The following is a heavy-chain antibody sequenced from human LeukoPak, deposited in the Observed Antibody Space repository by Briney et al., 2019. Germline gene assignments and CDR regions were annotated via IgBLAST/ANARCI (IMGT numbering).Heavy chain of an antibody. Sequence: KPSETLSLTCAVYGGSFSGYYWSWIRQPPGKGLEWIGEINHSGSTNYNPSLKSRVTISVDTSKNQFSLKLSSVTAADTAVYCCARELRDSSSPRAFDPWGQGTLVTVPS. CDR3: ARELRDSSSPRAFDP. CDR1: GGSFSGYY. CDR2: INHSGST. J-gene: IGHJ5*02. V-gene: IGHV4-34*01. D-gene: IGHD6-6*01.